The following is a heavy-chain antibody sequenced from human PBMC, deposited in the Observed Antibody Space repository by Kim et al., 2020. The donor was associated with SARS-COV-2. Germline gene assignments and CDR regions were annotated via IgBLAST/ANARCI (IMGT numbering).Heavy chain of an antibody. D-gene: IGHD3-10*01. CDR3: ARKVRGEDY. V-gene: IGHV4-34*01. J-gene: IGHJ4*02. CDR2: GST. Sequence: GSTNDNPSLKSRVTISVDTSKNQFSLKLSSVTAADTAVYYCARKVRGEDYWGQGTLVTVSS.